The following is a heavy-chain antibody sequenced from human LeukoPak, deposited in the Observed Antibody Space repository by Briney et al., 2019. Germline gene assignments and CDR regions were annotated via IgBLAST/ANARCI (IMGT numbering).Heavy chain of an antibody. D-gene: IGHD5-24*01. Sequence: GRSLRLSCAASGFTFSNYAIHWVRQAPGKGLEWVAVISYDGSNKYYADSVRGRFTISRDNSKNTLYLQMNSLRVEDTAVYYCARGSDGYNNWGQGTLVTVSS. CDR2: ISYDGSNK. CDR3: ARGSDGYNN. CDR1: GFTFSNYA. J-gene: IGHJ4*02. V-gene: IGHV3-30-3*01.